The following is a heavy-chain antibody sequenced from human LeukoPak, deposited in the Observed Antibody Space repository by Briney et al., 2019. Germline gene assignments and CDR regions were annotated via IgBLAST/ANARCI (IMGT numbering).Heavy chain of an antibody. D-gene: IGHD3-10*01. J-gene: IGHJ4*02. CDR3: ARDQYYYGSGSYGLDY. CDR1: GGSISSYY. CDR2: IYTSGST. Sequence: PSETLSLTCTVSGGSISSYYWSWIRQPAGKGLEWIGRIYTSGSTNYNPSLTSRVTMSVDTSKNQFSLKLSSVTAADTAVYYCARDQYYYGSGSYGLDYWGQGTLVTVSS. V-gene: IGHV4-4*07.